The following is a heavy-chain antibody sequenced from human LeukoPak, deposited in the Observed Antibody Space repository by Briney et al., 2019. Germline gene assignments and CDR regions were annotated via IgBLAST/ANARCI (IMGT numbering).Heavy chain of an antibody. CDR1: GFTFSSYG. V-gene: IGHV3-30*18. D-gene: IGHD4-17*01. CDR2: ISYDGSNK. J-gene: IGHJ4*02. Sequence: GGSLRLSCAAAGFTFSSYGMHWVRPAPGKWIEWVAVISYDGSNKYYADYVKRRFTISRDNSKNTLYLQMNSMRAEDTAVYYCAKPHYGDEPHYFDYWGQGTLVTVSS. CDR3: AKPHYGDEPHYFDY.